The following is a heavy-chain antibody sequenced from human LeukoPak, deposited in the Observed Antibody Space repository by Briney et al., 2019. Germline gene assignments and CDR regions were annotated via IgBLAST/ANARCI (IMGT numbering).Heavy chain of an antibody. CDR1: GGSISSSNW. V-gene: IGHV3-53*05. CDR3: AKDRSLVLSAMDY. CDR2: IYSGGST. J-gene: IGHJ4*02. Sequence: ETLSLTCAVSGGSISSSNWWSWVRQAPGKGLEWVSVIYSGGSTYYADSVKGRFTISGDNSKNTLYLQMNSLRAEDTAVYYCAKDRSLVLSAMDYWGQGTLVTVSS. D-gene: IGHD3-9*01.